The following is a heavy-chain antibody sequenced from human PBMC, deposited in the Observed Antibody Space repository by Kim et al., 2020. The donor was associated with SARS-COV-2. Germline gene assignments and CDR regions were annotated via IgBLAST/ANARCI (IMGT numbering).Heavy chain of an antibody. Sequence: GGSLRLSCAASGFTVSSNYMSWVRQAPGKGLEWVSVIYSGGSTYYADSVKGRFTISRHNSKNTLYLQMNSLRAEDTAVYYCARAPGGEDDSSGYYYGDFDYWGQGTLVTVSS. D-gene: IGHD3-22*01. J-gene: IGHJ4*02. V-gene: IGHV3-53*04. CDR3: ARAPGGEDDSSGYYYGDFDY. CDR2: IYSGGST. CDR1: GFTVSSNY.